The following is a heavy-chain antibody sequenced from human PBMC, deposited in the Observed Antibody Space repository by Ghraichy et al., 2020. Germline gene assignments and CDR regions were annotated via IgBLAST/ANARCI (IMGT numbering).Heavy chain of an antibody. CDR1: GFTFSSYG. CDR2: IWYDGSNK. J-gene: IGHJ6*02. Sequence: GGSLRLSCAASGFTFSSYGMHWVRQAPGKGLEWVAVIWYDGSNKYYADSVEGRFTISRDNSKNTLYLQMNSLRAEDTAVYYCARDRITMVRGVILYYYGMDVWGQGTTVTVSS. D-gene: IGHD3-10*01. V-gene: IGHV3-33*01. CDR3: ARDRITMVRGVILYYYGMDV.